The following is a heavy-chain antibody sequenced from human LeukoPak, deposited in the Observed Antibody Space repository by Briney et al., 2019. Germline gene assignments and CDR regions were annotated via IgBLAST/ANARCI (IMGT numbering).Heavy chain of an antibody. CDR3: AREVDSSASGSAFDI. CDR2: IKQDGSET. Sequence: GGSLRLSCAASGFTFTSYWKTWVRQAPGKGLEWAASIKQDGSETYFVASVRGRFTISRDNAKNSLYLQMNSLRAEDTAVYYCAREVDSSASGSAFDIWGQGTTVTVSS. CDR1: GFTFTSYW. D-gene: IGHD3-22*01. J-gene: IGHJ3*02. V-gene: IGHV3-7*01.